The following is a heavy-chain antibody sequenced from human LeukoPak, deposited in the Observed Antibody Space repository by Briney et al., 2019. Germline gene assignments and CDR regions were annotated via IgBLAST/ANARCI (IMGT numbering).Heavy chain of an antibody. CDR3: AKDHSGWYYFDY. D-gene: IGHD6-19*01. Sequence: PGGSLRLSCAASGFTFSSYGMHWVRQAPGKGLEWVAVISYDGSNKYYADSVKGRFTISRDNSKNTLYLQMNSLRAEDTAVYYCAKDHSGWYYFDYWGQGTLVTVSS. CDR2: ISYDGSNK. J-gene: IGHJ4*02. CDR1: GFTFSSYG. V-gene: IGHV3-30*18.